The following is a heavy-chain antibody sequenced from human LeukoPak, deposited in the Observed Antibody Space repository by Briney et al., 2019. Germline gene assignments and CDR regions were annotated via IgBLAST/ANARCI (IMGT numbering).Heavy chain of an antibody. CDR2: ISWNSGSI. J-gene: IGHJ3*02. D-gene: IGHD1-26*01. Sequence: SLRLSCAAPGFTNEDDTMHWVRRVPGEGLQCVTGISWNSGSIGYADSVKGRFTISRDNAKSSLYLQMNSLRAEDMALYYCAKDTLVGATTGAFDIWGQGTMVTVSS. CDR3: AKDTLVGATTGAFDI. CDR1: GFTNEDDT. V-gene: IGHV3-9*03.